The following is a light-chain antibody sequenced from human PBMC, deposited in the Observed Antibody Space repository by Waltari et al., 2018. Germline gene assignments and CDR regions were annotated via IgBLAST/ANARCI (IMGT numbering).Light chain of an antibody. CDR3: QQSSSTPGT. CDR1: QSISTY. Sequence: DIQMTQSPSSLSASVGARVAITCRASQSISTYLNWYQQRPGKAPKLLIYAASSLQSGVPSRFSGSGSGTDFTLTITSLRPEDFATYFCQQSSSTPGTFGQGTKVEIK. J-gene: IGKJ1*01. CDR2: AAS. V-gene: IGKV1-39*01.